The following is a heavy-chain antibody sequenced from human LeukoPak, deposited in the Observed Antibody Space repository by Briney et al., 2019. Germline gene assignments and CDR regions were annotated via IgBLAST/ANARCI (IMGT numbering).Heavy chain of an antibody. CDR2: IIPIFGTA. V-gene: IGHV1-69*13. Sequence: GASVKVSCKASGGTFSSHAISWVRQAPGQGLEWMGGIIPIFGTANYAQKFQGRVTITADESTSTAYMELSSLRSEDTAVYYCARGDYGDHRHFDYWGQGTLVTVSS. J-gene: IGHJ4*02. D-gene: IGHD4-17*01. CDR3: ARGDYGDHRHFDY. CDR1: GGTFSSHA.